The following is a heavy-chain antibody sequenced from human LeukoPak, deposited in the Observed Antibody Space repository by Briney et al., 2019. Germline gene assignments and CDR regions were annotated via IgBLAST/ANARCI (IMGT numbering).Heavy chain of an antibody. CDR2: IYYSGNT. CDR1: GGSISSYY. Sequence: PSETLSLTCTVSGGSISSYYWSWIQQPPGKGLEWIGYIYYSGNTDSNPSLKSRVTISVDTSKNQFSLKLSSVTAADTAVYYCARTYCSGGSCHFDYWGQGTLVTVSS. D-gene: IGHD2-15*01. J-gene: IGHJ4*02. V-gene: IGHV4-59*08. CDR3: ARTYCSGGSCHFDY.